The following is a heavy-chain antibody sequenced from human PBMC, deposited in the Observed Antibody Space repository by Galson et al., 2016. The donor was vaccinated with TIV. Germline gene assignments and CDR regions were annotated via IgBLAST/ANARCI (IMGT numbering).Heavy chain of an antibody. CDR3: AKPGKSGDYSWDAFDV. J-gene: IGHJ3*01. V-gene: IGHV3-23*01. CDR2: ISLSGAYT. D-gene: IGHD2-21*02. Sequence: SLRLSCAASGFAFSFYTMTWVRQAPGKGLEWVSSISLSGAYTFYADSVKGRFSISRDKSKSTLCLILNSLRVEDTAMYYCAKPGKSGDYSWDAFDVGGQGTMVTVSS. CDR1: GFAFSFYT.